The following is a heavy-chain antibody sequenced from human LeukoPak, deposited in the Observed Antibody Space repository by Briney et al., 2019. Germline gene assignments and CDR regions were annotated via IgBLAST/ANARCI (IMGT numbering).Heavy chain of an antibody. V-gene: IGHV3-21*01. D-gene: IGHD6-13*01. Sequence: GGSLRLSCAASGITFSSYSMNWVRQAPGKGLEWVSSISSSSSYIYYADSVKGRFTISRDNAKNSLYLQMNSLRAEDTAVYYYARIHPDSSSWYDLDYWGQGTLVTVSS. CDR1: GITFSSYS. CDR3: ARIHPDSSSWYDLDY. J-gene: IGHJ4*02. CDR2: ISSSSSYI.